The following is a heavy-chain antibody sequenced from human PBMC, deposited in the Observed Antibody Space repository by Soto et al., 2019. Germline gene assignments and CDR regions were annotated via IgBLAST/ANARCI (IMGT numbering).Heavy chain of an antibody. Sequence: QVQLQESGPGLVKPSETLSLTCTVSGGSVSSGSYYWSWIRQPPGKGLEWIGYIYYSGSTNYNPSLKSRVTISVDTSKNQFSLKLSSVTAADTAVYYCARAARDFWSGYYTDYWGQGTLVTVAS. J-gene: IGHJ4*02. D-gene: IGHD3-3*01. CDR2: IYYSGST. CDR3: ARAARDFWSGYYTDY. CDR1: GGSVSSGSYY. V-gene: IGHV4-61*01.